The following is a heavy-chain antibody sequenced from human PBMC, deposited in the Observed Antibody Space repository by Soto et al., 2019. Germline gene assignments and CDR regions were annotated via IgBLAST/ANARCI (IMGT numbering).Heavy chain of an antibody. V-gene: IGHV1-8*01. CDR2: MNPSSANT. CDR1: RYTFISYG. D-gene: IGHD3-16*01. CDR3: TRGQEVWWNAGPLGLHGLDV. J-gene: IGHJ6*02. Sequence: KESVASVKVSCKASRYTFISYGINWVRQAPGQGLEWMGWMNPSSANTGYAQKFQGRISMTRNTSMNTAYMELNSLTSEDTAVYYCTRGQEVWWNAGPLGLHGLDVWGQGTTVTVSS.